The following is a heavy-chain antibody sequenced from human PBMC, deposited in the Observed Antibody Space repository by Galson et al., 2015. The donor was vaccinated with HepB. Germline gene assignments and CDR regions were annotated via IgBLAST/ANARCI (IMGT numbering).Heavy chain of an antibody. V-gene: IGHV1-8*01. CDR1: GYTFTRYD. Sequence: SVKVSCKASGYTFTRYDINWVRQATGQGPEWMGWMNPKSGNTGYAQKFQGRVTMTRNTSITTAYMELSSLRSEDTAVYYCARISGSSVYYSFDLWGRGTLVTVSS. CDR3: ARISGSSVYYSFDL. J-gene: IGHJ2*01. D-gene: IGHD3-22*01. CDR2: MNPKSGNT.